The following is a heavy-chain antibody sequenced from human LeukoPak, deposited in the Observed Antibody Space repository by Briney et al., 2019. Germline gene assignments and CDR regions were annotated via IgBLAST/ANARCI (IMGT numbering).Heavy chain of an antibody. Sequence: SEPLSLPCTVSVGSISSGGYYCRWIRQHPGKGLEWIGYIYYSGSTYYNPSLKSRVTISIDTSKNQFSLKLSSVTAADTAVYYCARGGARYYYYMYVWGKGTTVTVSS. V-gene: IGHV4-31*03. D-gene: IGHD6-6*01. CDR1: VGSISSGGYY. CDR3: ARGGARYYYYMYV. J-gene: IGHJ6*03. CDR2: IYYSGST.